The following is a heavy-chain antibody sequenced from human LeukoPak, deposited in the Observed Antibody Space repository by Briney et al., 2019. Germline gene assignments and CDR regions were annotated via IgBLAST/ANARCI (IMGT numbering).Heavy chain of an antibody. CDR3: ARGPYSYDSSGAFDI. V-gene: IGHV4-34*01. Sequence: PSETLSLTCAVYGGSFSGYYWSWIRQPPGKGREWIGEINHSGSTNYNPSLKSRVTISVDTSKNQFSLKLSSVTAADTAVYFCARGPYSYDSSGAFDIWGQGTMVTVSS. J-gene: IGHJ3*02. D-gene: IGHD3-22*01. CDR1: GGSFSGYY. CDR2: INHSGST.